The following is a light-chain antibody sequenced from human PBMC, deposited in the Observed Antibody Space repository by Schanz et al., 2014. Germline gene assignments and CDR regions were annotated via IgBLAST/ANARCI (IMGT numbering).Light chain of an antibody. V-gene: IGLV2-14*02. CDR1: GSDVGRYNL. J-gene: IGLJ3*02. CDR2: EGS. Sequence: QSALTQPASVSGSPGQSITISCTGTGSDVGRYNLVSWYQQHPGKAPKLMIYEGSKRPSGVSNRFSGSKSGNTASLTISGLRTEDEADYYCSSITTSSTPLVFGGGTKVTVL. CDR3: SSITTSSTPLV.